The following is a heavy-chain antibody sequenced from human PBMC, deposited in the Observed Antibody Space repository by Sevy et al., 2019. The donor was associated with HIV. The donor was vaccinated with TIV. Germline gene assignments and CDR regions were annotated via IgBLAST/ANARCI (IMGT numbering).Heavy chain of an antibody. V-gene: IGHV3-15*07. J-gene: IGHJ4*02. CDR2: IKSETDGGTT. CDR3: SMEDGYNYFDY. Sequence: GGSLRLSCAASGFTLNKAWMNWVRQAPRKGLEWVGRIKSETDGGTTDYAEPVKGRFSISRDDSKNTLYLQMNSLKIEDTAVYYCSMEDGYNYFDYWGQGALVTVSS. CDR1: GFTLNKAW. D-gene: IGHD5-12*01.